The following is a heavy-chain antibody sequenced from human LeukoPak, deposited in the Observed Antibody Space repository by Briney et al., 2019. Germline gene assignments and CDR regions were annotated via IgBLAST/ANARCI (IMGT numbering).Heavy chain of an antibody. V-gene: IGHV4-39*07. Sequence: SETLSLTCTVSGGSISSSNYYWGWIRQPPGKGLEWIGSIYYSGSTYYNPSLKSRVTISVDTSKNQFSLKLSSVTAADTAVYYCARLWFGELLFDLHLDYWGQGTLVTVSS. J-gene: IGHJ4*02. CDR1: GGSISSSNYY. CDR3: ARLWFGELLFDLHLDY. D-gene: IGHD3-10*01. CDR2: IYYSGST.